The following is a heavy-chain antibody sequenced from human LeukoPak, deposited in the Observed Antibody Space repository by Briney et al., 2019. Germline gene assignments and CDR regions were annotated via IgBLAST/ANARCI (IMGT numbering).Heavy chain of an antibody. Sequence: SETLSLTCAVYGGSFSGYYWSWIRQPPGKGLEWIGEINHSGSTNYNPSLKSRVTISVDTSKNQFPLKLSSVTAADTAVYYCARGVGQWLVRAQGWFDPWGQGTLVTVSS. CDR1: GGSFSGYY. D-gene: IGHD6-19*01. V-gene: IGHV4-34*01. CDR3: ARGVGQWLVRAQGWFDP. J-gene: IGHJ5*02. CDR2: INHSGST.